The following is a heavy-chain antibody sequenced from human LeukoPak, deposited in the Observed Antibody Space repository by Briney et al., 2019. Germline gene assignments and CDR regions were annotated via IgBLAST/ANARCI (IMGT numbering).Heavy chain of an antibody. CDR2: ISFDGSNK. Sequence: GGSLRLSCAASGFIFSSYAVHWVRQAPGKELEWVAFISFDGSNKYYADSVKGRFTISRDNSKNTLYLQMNSLRAEDTAVYYCARQVAGLDYWGQGTLVTVSS. J-gene: IGHJ4*02. D-gene: IGHD6-19*01. V-gene: IGHV3-30-3*01. CDR3: ARQVAGLDY. CDR1: GFIFSSYA.